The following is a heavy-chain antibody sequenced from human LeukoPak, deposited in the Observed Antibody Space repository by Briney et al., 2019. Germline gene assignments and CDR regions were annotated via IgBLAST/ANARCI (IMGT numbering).Heavy chain of an antibody. Sequence: PRESLRLSCARSRVSFSSSAMSWVRQTPREGLEWVSSITGNGATTYYSDSVKGRFTISRDNSRNTLSLQMSSLRVEDTAVYYCAKERRRVDTEMVRSYYFENWGQGTLVTVSS. CDR1: RVSFSSSA. CDR2: ITGNGATT. D-gene: IGHD5-18*01. V-gene: IGHV3-23*01. J-gene: IGHJ4*02. CDR3: AKERRRVDTEMVRSYYFEN.